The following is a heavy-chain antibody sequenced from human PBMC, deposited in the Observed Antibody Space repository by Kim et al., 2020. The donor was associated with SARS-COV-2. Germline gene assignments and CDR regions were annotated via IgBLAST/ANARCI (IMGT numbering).Heavy chain of an antibody. J-gene: IGHJ4*02. CDR1: GFRFSSFW. V-gene: IGHV3-7*03. CDR2: IKQDGSEK. CDR3: AGRGRGDYRVLFDY. D-gene: IGHD4-17*01. Sequence: GGSLRLSCAASGFRFSSFWMSWVRQAPGKGLEWVTNIKQDGSEKYYVDSVKGRFTISRDNAKNSVYLQMNSLRAEDTAMYYCAGRGRGDYRVLFDYWGQGTLVTVSS.